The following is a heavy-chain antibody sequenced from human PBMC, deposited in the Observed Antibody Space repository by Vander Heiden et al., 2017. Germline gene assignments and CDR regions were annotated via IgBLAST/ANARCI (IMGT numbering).Heavy chain of an antibody. D-gene: IGHD2-15*01. CDR2: INVERGSA. CDR3: ERGKECNGSSHEY. Sequence: EVQLVESGGGVVQPGGSLRLSCAASGFIFGSYWMHWVRQAPGKGLVRGSRINVERGSATYAESVKDRVTIYRDNAQETLNLQLNSLRADDSDVYCCERGKECNGSSHEYWGQGPLVTVAS. V-gene: IGHV3-74*01. J-gene: IGHJ4*02. CDR1: GFIFGSYW.